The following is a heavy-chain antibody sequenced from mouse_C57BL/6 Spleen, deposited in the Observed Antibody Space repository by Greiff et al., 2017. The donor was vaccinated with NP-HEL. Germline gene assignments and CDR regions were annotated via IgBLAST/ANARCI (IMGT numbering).Heavy chain of an antibody. CDR1: GFTFSSYT. D-gene: IGHD1-1*01. V-gene: IGHV5-9*01. CDR2: ISGGGGNT. J-gene: IGHJ2*01. CDR3: ARRGLLRYYFDY. Sequence: EVMLVESGGGLVKPGGSLKLSCAASGFTFSSYTMSWVRQTPEKRLEWVATISGGGGNTYYPDSVKGRFTISRDNAKNTLYLQMSSLRSEDTALYYCARRGLLRYYFDYWGQGTTLTVSS.